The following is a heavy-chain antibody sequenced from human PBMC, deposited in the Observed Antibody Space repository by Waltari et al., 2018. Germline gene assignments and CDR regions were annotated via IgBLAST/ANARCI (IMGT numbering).Heavy chain of an antibody. CDR2: ISWNSGSI. CDR1: GFTFDDYA. V-gene: IGHV3-9*01. J-gene: IGHJ4*02. D-gene: IGHD3-10*01. CDR3: AKDITYYGSGSYVFDY. Sequence: EVQLVESGGGLVQPGRSLRLSCAASGFTFDDYAMHWVRQAPGKGLAWVSGISWNSGSIGYADSVKGRFTISRDNAKNSLYLQMNSLRAEDTALYYCAKDITYYGSGSYVFDYWGQGTLVTVSS.